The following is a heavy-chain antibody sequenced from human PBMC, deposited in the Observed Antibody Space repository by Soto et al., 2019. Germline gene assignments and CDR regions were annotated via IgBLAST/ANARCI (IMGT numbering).Heavy chain of an antibody. D-gene: IGHD2-2*01. CDR3: AKMSCSSTSCYPNYYYYYGMDV. CDR1: GFTFSSYA. J-gene: IGHJ6*02. CDR2: ISYDGSNK. V-gene: IGHV3-30-3*02. Sequence: PGGSLRLSCAASGFTFSSYAMHWVRQAPGKGLEWVAVISYDGSNKYYADSVKGRFTISRDNSKNTLYLQMNSLRAEDTAVYYCAKMSCSSTSCYPNYYYYYGMDVWGPAPTVTVSS.